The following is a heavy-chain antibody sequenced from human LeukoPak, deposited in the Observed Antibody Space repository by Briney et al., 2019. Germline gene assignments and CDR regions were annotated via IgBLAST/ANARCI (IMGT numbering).Heavy chain of an antibody. D-gene: IGHD3-3*01. Sequence: KPSETLSLTCAVYGGSFSGYYCSWIRQPPGKGKEWIGEVNHSGSTNYNPSLKSRVTISVDTSKNQFSLKLSSVTAADTAVYYCARGRDFWSGYYTGYYYYYMDVWGKGTTVTVSS. CDR2: VNHSGST. CDR1: GGSFSGYY. V-gene: IGHV4-34*01. CDR3: ARGRDFWSGYYTGYYYYYMDV. J-gene: IGHJ6*03.